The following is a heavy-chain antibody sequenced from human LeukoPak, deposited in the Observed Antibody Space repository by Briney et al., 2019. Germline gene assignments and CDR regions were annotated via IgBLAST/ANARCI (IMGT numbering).Heavy chain of an antibody. V-gene: IGHV3-23*01. CDR2: IGGRDDAT. Sequence: GGSLRLSCEASGFTFSSAEMNWVRQAPGKGLQWVSNIGGRDDATYYADSVKGRFTISRDNFKNTVYLEMSNLRIEDTAIYYCAKSLWGTSGCTDYWGQGTLVTVSS. CDR1: GFTFSSAE. D-gene: IGHD2-15*01. J-gene: IGHJ4*02. CDR3: AKSLWGTSGCTDY.